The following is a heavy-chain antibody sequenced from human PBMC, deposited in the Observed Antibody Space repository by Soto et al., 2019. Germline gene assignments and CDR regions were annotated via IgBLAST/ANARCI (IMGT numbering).Heavy chain of an antibody. V-gene: IGHV4-59*12. J-gene: IGHJ5*02. CDR1: GGSISSYY. CDR3: ASVLLMGATDCNA. CDR2: INYIGST. D-gene: IGHD1-26*01. Sequence: SETLSLTCTVSGGSISSYYWSWIRQPPGKGLEWIGYINYIGSTNYNPSLKSRVTISVDTSKNQFSLKLTSVTAADTAVHYCASVLLMGATDCNAWGQGTLVTVSS.